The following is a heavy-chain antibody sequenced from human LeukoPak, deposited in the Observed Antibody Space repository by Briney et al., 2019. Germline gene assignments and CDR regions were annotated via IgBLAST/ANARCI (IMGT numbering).Heavy chain of an antibody. D-gene: IGHD3-16*01. CDR1: GGSISSYY. J-gene: IGHJ4*02. CDR2: IYYSGST. V-gene: IGHV4-59*12. CDR3: ATVLSAPGRGSYFDQ. Sequence: SETLSLTCTVSGGSISSYYWSWIRQPPGKGLEWIGYIYYSGSTNYNPSLKSRVTISVDTSKNQFSLKLTSVTAADTAVYYWATVLSAPGRGSYFDQWGQGVLVTVSS.